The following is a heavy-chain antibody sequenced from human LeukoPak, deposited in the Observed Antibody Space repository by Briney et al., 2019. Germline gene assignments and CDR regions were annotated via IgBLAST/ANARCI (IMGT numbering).Heavy chain of an antibody. V-gene: IGHV3-33*01. CDR2: TWYDGRNN. D-gene: IGHD2-21*01. Sequence: GGSLRLSCAASGFTFSSYGMHWVRQAPGKGLEWVAVTWYDGRNNYYAASVKGRFTISRDDSMTTVYLLMNSLRAEDTAVYYCAREVAPLYFHYGMDVWGEGTTVTVSS. CDR1: GFTFSSYG. J-gene: IGHJ6*01. CDR3: AREVAPLYFHYGMDV.